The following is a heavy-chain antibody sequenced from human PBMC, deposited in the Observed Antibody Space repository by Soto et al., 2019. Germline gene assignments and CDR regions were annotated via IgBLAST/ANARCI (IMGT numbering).Heavy chain of an antibody. V-gene: IGHV5-51*01. CDR3: VSSITWYFQY. J-gene: IGHJ4*02. Sequence: PGESLKSACKGSGHSFVTHWIGWVRQMPGKGLEWMGIIYPGDSETKYSPSFQGQVTISADKSISTAYLQWSSLKASDTALYYCVSSITWYFQYWGQGTLVTVYS. CDR2: IYPGDSET. CDR1: GHSFVTHW. D-gene: IGHD1-20*01.